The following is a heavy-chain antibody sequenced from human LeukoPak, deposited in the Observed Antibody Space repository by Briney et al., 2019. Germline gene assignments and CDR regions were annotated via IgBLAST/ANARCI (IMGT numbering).Heavy chain of an antibody. CDR3: ARDCSSTGCP. D-gene: IGHD2-2*01. Sequence: PSETLSLTCTVSGGSISSGGYYWSWIRQHPGKGLEWIGYIYYSGSTYYNPSLKSRVTISVGTSKNQFSLKLRSVTAADTAVYYCARDCSSTGCPWGQGTMVTVSS. CDR1: GGSISSGGYY. CDR2: IYYSGST. V-gene: IGHV4-30-4*02. J-gene: IGHJ3*01.